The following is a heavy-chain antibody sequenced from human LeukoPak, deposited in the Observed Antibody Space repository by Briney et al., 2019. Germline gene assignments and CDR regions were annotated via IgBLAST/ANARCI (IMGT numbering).Heavy chain of an antibody. CDR3: ARDDLRFLEWLFYYGMDV. J-gene: IGHJ6*02. V-gene: IGHV1-69*13. D-gene: IGHD3-3*01. CDR2: IIPIFGTA. Sequence: SVKVSCKASGGTFSSYAISWVRQAPGQGLEWMGGIIPIFGTANYAQKFQGRVTITADESTSTAYMELSSLRSEDTAVYYCARDDLRFLEWLFYYGMDVWGQGTTVTVSS. CDR1: GGTFSSYA.